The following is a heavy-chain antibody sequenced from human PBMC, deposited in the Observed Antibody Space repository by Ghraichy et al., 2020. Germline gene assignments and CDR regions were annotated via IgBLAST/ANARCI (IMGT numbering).Heavy chain of an antibody. Sequence: SQTLSLTCTVSGGSISSYYWNWIRQPPGKGLEWIGYIDNSGSTNYNPSLKSRVSISVDTSKNQFSLKLSSVTAADTAAYYCAGVDYYNSMGYWGQGTLVTVSS. J-gene: IGHJ4*02. V-gene: IGHV4-59*01. D-gene: IGHD2/OR15-2a*01. CDR1: GGSISSYY. CDR2: IDNSGST. CDR3: AGVDYYNSMGY.